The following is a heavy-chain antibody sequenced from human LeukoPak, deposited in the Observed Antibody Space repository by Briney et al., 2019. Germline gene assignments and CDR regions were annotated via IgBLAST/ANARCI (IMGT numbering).Heavy chain of an antibody. CDR1: GFTFSSYS. Sequence: GSLRLSCAASGFTFSSYSMNWVRQAPGKGLEWVSSISSSSSYIYYADSVKGRFTISRDNAKNSLYLQMNSLRAEDTAVYYCARDQENYYGMDVWGQGTTVTVSS. CDR2: ISSSSSYI. CDR3: ARDQENYYGMDV. J-gene: IGHJ6*02. V-gene: IGHV3-21*01.